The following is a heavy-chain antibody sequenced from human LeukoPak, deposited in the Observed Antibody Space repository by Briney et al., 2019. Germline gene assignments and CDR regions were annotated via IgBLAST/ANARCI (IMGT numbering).Heavy chain of an antibody. CDR3: ARLSPYCSSTSCYARGRFDP. Sequence: SETLSLTCTVSGGSISSYYWSWIRQPPGKGLEWIGYIYYSGSTNYNPSLKSRVTISVDTSKNQFSLKLSSVTAADTAVYYCARLSPYCSSTSCYARGRFDPWGQGTLVTASS. V-gene: IGHV4-59*08. J-gene: IGHJ5*02. CDR2: IYYSGST. CDR1: GGSISSYY. D-gene: IGHD2-2*01.